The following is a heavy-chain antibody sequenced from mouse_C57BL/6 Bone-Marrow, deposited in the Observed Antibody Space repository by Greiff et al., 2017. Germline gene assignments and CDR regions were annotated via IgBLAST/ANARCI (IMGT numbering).Heavy chain of an antibody. J-gene: IGHJ1*03. Sequence: VQLQESGAELARPGASVKLSCKASGYTFTSYGISWVKQRPGQGLEWIGEIYPRSGNTYYNEKFKGKATLTADKSSSTAYMELRSLTSEDSAVYFCARSTVVAPQYWYFDVWGTGTTVTVSS. CDR2: IYPRSGNT. V-gene: IGHV1-81*01. D-gene: IGHD1-1*01. CDR1: GYTFTSYG. CDR3: ARSTVVAPQYWYFDV.